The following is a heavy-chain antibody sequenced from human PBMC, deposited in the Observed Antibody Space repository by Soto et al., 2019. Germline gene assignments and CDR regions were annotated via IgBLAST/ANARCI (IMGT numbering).Heavy chain of an antibody. Sequence: GESLKVSCKGSGYRFTSYWISWGRQMPGKGLEWMGRIDPSDSYTNYSPSFQGHVTISADKSISTAYLQWSSLKASDTAMYYCARPKTRSQDDAFDIWGEGTMVTVSS. V-gene: IGHV5-10-1*01. CDR2: IDPSDSYT. CDR3: ARPKTRSQDDAFDI. J-gene: IGHJ3*02. CDR1: GYRFTSYW. D-gene: IGHD2-15*01.